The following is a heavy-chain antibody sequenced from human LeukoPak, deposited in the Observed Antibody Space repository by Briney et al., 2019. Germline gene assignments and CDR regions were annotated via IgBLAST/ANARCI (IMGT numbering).Heavy chain of an antibody. CDR3: VRDRNRVGYYGSGTISSRGLRYFDY. D-gene: IGHD3-10*01. Sequence: GGSLRLSCAASGFTFSSYAMHWVRQAPGKGLEYVSAISSNGGSTYYANSVKGRFTTSRDNSKNTLYLQMGSLRAEDMAVYYCVRDRNRVGYYGSGTISSRGLRYFDYWGQGTLVTVSS. J-gene: IGHJ4*02. CDR2: ISSNGGST. CDR1: GFTFSSYA. V-gene: IGHV3-64*01.